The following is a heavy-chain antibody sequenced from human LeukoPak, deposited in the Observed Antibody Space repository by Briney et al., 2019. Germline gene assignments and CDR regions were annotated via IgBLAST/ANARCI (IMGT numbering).Heavy chain of an antibody. D-gene: IGHD5-24*01. Sequence: GGSLRLSCAASGFTFSSYGMHWVRQAPGKGLEWVAVISYDGSNKYYADSVKGRFTISRDNSKNTVYLQMHSLRDEDTAVYYCAKGGEMATIEESDYWGQGTLVTVSS. V-gene: IGHV3-30*18. CDR1: GFTFSSYG. J-gene: IGHJ4*02. CDR3: AKGGEMATIEESDY. CDR2: ISYDGSNK.